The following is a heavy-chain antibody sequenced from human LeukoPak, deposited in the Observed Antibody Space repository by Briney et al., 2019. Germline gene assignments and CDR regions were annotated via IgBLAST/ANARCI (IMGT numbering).Heavy chain of an antibody. CDR3: ARPRWGLYDSSGYNAFDI. J-gene: IGHJ3*02. CDR1: GFTFSSYS. D-gene: IGHD3-22*01. Sequence: KAGGSLRLSCAASGFTFSSYSMNWVRQAPGKGLEWVSSISSSSSYIYYADSVKGRFTISRDNAKNSLYLQMNSLRAEDTAVYYCARPRWGLYDSSGYNAFDIWGQGTMVTVSS. CDR2: ISSSSSYI. V-gene: IGHV3-21*01.